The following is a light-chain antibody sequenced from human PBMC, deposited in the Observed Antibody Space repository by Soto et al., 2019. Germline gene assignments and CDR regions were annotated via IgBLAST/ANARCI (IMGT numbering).Light chain of an antibody. CDR1: SSDVGGYNY. V-gene: IGLV2-14*01. J-gene: IGLJ3*02. CDR2: EVT. Sequence: QSVLAQPASVSGSPGQSITISCSGTSSDVGGYNYVSWYQHHPGKAPKLLIYEVTNRPSGVSNRFSGSKPGNTASLTISGLQAEDEAAYYCKSYTSISTWVFGGGTKVTVL. CDR3: KSYTSISTWV.